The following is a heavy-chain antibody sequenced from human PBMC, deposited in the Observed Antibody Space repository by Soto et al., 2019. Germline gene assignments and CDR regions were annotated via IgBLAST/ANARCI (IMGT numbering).Heavy chain of an antibody. V-gene: IGHV1-46*01. CDR3: ARYSGYSGYGDYYYYYMDV. D-gene: IGHD5-12*01. CDR2: INPSGGST. CDR1: GYTFTSYY. J-gene: IGHJ6*03. Sequence: ASVKVSCKASGYTFTSYYMHWVRQAPGQGLEWMGIINPSGGSTSYAQKFQGRVTMTRDTSTSTVYMELSSLRSEDTAVYYCARYSGYSGYGDYYYYYMDVWGKGTTVTVSS.